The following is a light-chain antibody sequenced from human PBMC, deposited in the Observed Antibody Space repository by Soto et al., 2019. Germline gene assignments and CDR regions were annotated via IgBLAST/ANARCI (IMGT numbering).Light chain of an antibody. J-gene: IGKJ5*01. V-gene: IGKV3-20*01. CDR1: QTIRYNY. Sequence: EIVLTQSPGTLSLSPGEGATLSCRASQTIRYNYLAWYQQRPGQAPRLLIYDASSRATGVPDRLSGSGSGTDFTLTISRLEPEDFAVYSCQQYDGSSITFGQGTRLEIK. CDR2: DAS. CDR3: QQYDGSSIT.